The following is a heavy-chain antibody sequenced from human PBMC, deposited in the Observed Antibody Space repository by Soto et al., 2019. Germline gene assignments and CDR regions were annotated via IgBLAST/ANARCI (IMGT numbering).Heavy chain of an antibody. D-gene: IGHD6-13*01. CDR1: GYSFTSYW. CDR3: ARTAAAGKYYYGVDV. V-gene: IGHV5-51*01. CDR2: IYPGDSDT. J-gene: IGHJ6*02. Sequence: GESLKISCKGSGYSFTSYWIGWVRQMPGKVLELMGIIYPGDSDTRYSPSFQGQVTISADKSISTAYLQWSSLKASDTAMYYCARTAAAGKYYYGVDVWGQGTTVTVSS.